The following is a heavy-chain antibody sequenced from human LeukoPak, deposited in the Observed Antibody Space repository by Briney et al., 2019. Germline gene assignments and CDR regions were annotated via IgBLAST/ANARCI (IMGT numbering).Heavy chain of an antibody. D-gene: IGHD3-22*01. CDR2: IIPIFGTA. CDR3: ARAWGFDSSGPYDY. J-gene: IGHJ4*02. CDR1: GGTLSSYA. Sequence: SVKVSCKASGGTLSSYAISWVRQAPGQGLEWMGGIIPIFGTANYAQKFQGRVTITADESTSTAYMELSSLRSEDTAVYYCARAWGFDSSGPYDYWGQGTLVTVSS. V-gene: IGHV1-69*13.